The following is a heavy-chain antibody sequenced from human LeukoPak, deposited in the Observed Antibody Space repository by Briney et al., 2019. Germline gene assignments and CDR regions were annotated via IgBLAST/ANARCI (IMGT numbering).Heavy chain of an antibody. D-gene: IGHD2-8*01. J-gene: IGHJ4*02. CDR1: GYSFTSYW. V-gene: IGHV5-51*01. CDR2: IYPGDSDT. Sequence: GESLKISCKGSGYSFTSYWIGWVRQMPGKGLEWMGIIYPGDSDTRYSPSFQGQVTISADKSISTAYLQWGSLKASDTAMYYCARQGVCTNGVCYTTFDYWGQGTLVTVSS. CDR3: ARQGVCTNGVCYTTFDY.